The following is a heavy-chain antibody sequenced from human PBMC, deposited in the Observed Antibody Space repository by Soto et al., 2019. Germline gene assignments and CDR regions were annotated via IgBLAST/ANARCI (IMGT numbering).Heavy chain of an antibody. CDR1: RFTFSSYS. CDR2: TSYDGSNK. J-gene: IGHJ3*02. Sequence: QVQLVESGGGLVQHGRSLRLSCAASRFTFSSYSMHWVRQAPGKGLEWVAITSYDGSNKNYADSVKGRFTISRDNSKNTLYLQMNILRPEDTAVYYCARDRGSSGWSDAFDIWGQGTMVTVSS. V-gene: IGHV3-30-3*01. D-gene: IGHD6-19*01. CDR3: ARDRGSSGWSDAFDI.